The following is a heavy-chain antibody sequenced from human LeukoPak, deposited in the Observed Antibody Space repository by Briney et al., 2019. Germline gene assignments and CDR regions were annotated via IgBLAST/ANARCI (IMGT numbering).Heavy chain of an antibody. CDR2: INHSGNT. Sequence: SETLSLTCAVYGGSFSGYYWTWIRQPPGKGLEWIGEINHSGNTNYNPSLKSRVAISVDTSKNQFSLKLSSVIAADTAVYYCARRVGTRDWYFDLWGCGTLVTVSS. V-gene: IGHV4-34*01. J-gene: IGHJ2*01. CDR3: ARRVGTRDWYFDL. D-gene: IGHD1-14*01. CDR1: GGSFSGYY.